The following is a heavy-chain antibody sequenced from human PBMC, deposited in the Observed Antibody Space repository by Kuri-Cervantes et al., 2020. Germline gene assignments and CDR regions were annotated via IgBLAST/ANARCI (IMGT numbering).Heavy chain of an antibody. D-gene: IGHD2-15*01. CDR3: IQGRSCSGGNCYFDYYYYYMDV. J-gene: IGHJ6*03. V-gene: IGHV3-49*04. CDR2: IRSRAYGGTT. Sequence: GGSLRLSCEGSGYNFATSWIAWVRQAPGKGLEWVGFIRSRAYGGTTAFAASVKGRFTISRDDSENIAYLQMKNLKTEDTAVYYCIQGRSCSGGNCYFDYYYYYMDVWGKGTTVTVSS. CDR1: GYNFATSW.